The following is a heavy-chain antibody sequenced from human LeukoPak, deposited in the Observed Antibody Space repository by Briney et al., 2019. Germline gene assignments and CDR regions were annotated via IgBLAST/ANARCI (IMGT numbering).Heavy chain of an antibody. Sequence: PSETLSLTCTVSGSSFSHYYWSWIRQSPGKGLEWIGYIYYSGTTNYNPSLKSRVTISVDTSRNQFSLQLRSVTAADTAVYYCAREDPQTTVPEGMDVWGQGTTVIVSS. CDR2: IYYSGTT. CDR1: GSSFSHYY. D-gene: IGHD4-17*01. CDR3: AREDPQTTVPEGMDV. V-gene: IGHV4-59*01. J-gene: IGHJ6*02.